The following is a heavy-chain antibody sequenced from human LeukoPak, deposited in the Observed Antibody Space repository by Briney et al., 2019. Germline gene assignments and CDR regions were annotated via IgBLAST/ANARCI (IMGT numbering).Heavy chain of an antibody. CDR3: AKCVVSLVVRGVIDY. CDR1: GFTVSSNY. D-gene: IGHD3-10*01. CDR2: IYSGGST. V-gene: IGHV3-66*01. Sequence: GGSLRLSCAASGFTVSSNYMSWVRQAPGKGLEWVSVIYSGGSTYYADSVKGRFTISRDNSKNTLYLQMNSLRAEDTAVYYCAKCVVSLVVRGVIDYWGQGTLVTVSS. J-gene: IGHJ4*02.